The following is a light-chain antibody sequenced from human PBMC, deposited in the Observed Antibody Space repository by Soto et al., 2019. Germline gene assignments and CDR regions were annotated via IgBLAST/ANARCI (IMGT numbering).Light chain of an antibody. CDR1: QGISSY. CDR3: QKYNSAPLT. J-gene: IGKJ4*01. V-gene: IGKV1-27*01. Sequence: DIQMTQSPSSLSASVGDRVTITCRASQGISSYLAWYQRKPGKVPKLLIYAASTLQSGVPSRFSGSGSGTDFTLTISSLQPEDVATYYCQKYNSAPLTFGGGTKVGIK. CDR2: AAS.